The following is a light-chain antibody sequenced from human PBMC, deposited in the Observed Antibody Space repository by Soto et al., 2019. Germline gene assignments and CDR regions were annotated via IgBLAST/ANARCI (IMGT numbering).Light chain of an antibody. CDR2: EVS. V-gene: IGLV2-14*01. J-gene: IGLJ1*01. Sequence: QSALTQSASVSGSPGQSITISCTGTSSDIGAYNYVSWYQQHPGKAPKLMIYEVSNRPSGVSNRFSGSKSGTTASLTISGLQDEDEADYYCSSYTGSSTPYVFGTGTKLTVL. CDR3: SSYTGSSTPYV. CDR1: SSDIGAYNY.